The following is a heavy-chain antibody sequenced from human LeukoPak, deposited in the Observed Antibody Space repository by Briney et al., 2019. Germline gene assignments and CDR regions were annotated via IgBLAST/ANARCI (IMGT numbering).Heavy chain of an antibody. CDR1: GFSFKDTG. J-gene: IGHJ6*02. CDR2: IWFDGSTK. D-gene: IGHD6-19*01. CDR3: AKDRGSSGWPIYYYYYYGMDV. V-gene: IGHV3-33*06. Sequence: GRSLRLSCAASGFSFKDTGMHWVRQAPGKEPEWLTIIWFDGSTKYYADSVKGRFTVSRDNSQNILYLQMNDLRAEDTAVYYCAKDRGSSGWPIYYYYYYGMDVWGQGTTVTVSS.